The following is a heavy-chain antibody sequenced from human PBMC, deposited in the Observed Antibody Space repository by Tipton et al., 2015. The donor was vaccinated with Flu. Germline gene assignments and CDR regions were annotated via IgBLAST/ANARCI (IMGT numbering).Heavy chain of an antibody. Sequence: TLSLTCTVSGGSISSSSYYWGWIRQPPGKGLEWIGSIYYSGSTYYNPSLKSRVTISVDTSKNQFSLKLSSVTAADTAVYYCARRGVRELPFDPWGQGTLVTVPS. CDR3: ARRGVRELPFDP. D-gene: IGHD1-26*01. CDR2: IYYSGST. J-gene: IGHJ5*02. V-gene: IGHV4-39*01. CDR1: GGSISSSSYY.